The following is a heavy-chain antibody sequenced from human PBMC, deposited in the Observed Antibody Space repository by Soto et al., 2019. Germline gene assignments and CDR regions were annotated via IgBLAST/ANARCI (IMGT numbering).Heavy chain of an antibody. Sequence: QVQLQESGPGLVKPSQTLSLTCTVSGGSISSGGYYWSWIRQHPGKGLEWIGYIYYSGSTYYNPSLKSRVTISVDTSKNQFSLKLSSVTAADTAVYYCARGRRIFNEYYFDYWGQGTLVTVSS. CDR3: ARGRRIFNEYYFDY. J-gene: IGHJ4*02. CDR2: IYYSGST. CDR1: GGSISSGGYY. D-gene: IGHD3-3*01. V-gene: IGHV4-31*03.